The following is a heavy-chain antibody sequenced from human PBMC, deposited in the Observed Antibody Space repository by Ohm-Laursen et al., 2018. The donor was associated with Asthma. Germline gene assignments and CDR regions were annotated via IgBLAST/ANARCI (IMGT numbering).Heavy chain of an antibody. Sequence: SLRLSCTASGFTFRSYAMHWVRQAPGKGLEWVAVGGSYYDGGLKYYADSVNGRFTVSRDDSKNTLYLQMNSLRPEDTAVYYCARDVMEWYLPAFDFWGQGTLVTVSS. CDR3: ARDVMEWYLPAFDF. V-gene: IGHV3-30-3*01. J-gene: IGHJ4*02. D-gene: IGHD3-3*01. CDR2: GGSYYDGGLK. CDR1: GFTFRSYA.